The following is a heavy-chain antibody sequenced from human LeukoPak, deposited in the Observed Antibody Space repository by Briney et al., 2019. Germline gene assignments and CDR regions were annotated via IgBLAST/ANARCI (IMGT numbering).Heavy chain of an antibody. Sequence: QPGGSLRLSCAASEFTVSSTYITWLRQAPGKGLEWVSVIYPGGNALYADSVKGRFTISRDISKNIVYLQTNNLRVEDTAVYYCARDRRSGLGHAFDIWGQGTVVTVSS. D-gene: IGHD3-3*01. J-gene: IGHJ3*02. CDR2: IYPGGNA. CDR3: ARDRRSGLGHAFDI. V-gene: IGHV3-53*01. CDR1: EFTVSSTY.